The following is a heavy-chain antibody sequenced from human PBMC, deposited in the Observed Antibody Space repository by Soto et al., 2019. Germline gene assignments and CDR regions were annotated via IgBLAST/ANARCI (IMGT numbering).Heavy chain of an antibody. CDR1: GFTFRSAW. V-gene: IGHV3-15*07. CDR2: IKSKIDGGTT. Sequence: GGSLRLSCAASGFTFRSAWMNWVRQAPGKGLEWVGRIKSKIDGGTTEYAAPVEGRFTMSRDDSENTLYLQMNSLKTEDTAVYYCARDKSLYYYMDVWGKGTTVTVSS. CDR3: ARDKSLYYYMDV. J-gene: IGHJ6*03.